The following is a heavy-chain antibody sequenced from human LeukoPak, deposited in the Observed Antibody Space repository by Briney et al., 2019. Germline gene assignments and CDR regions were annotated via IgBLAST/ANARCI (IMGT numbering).Heavy chain of an antibody. D-gene: IGHD1-1*01. CDR2: MNPSDGST. Sequence: ASVKVSCKAFGFTFSGYYIQWVRQAPGQGLEWMGIMNPSDGSTKYAQKFQGRVTMTGDTSTSTVYMELSSLRSEDTAVYYCARDGLQTRYNWDDEGRYNWFDPWGQGTLVTVSS. J-gene: IGHJ5*02. V-gene: IGHV1-46*01. CDR1: GFTFSGYY. CDR3: ARDGLQTRYNWDDEGRYNWFDP.